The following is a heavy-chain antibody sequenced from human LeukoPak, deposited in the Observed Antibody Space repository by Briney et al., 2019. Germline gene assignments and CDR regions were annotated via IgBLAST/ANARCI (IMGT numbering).Heavy chain of an antibody. CDR2: ISGSGSDL. CDR3: ARSIGYYYTMDG. J-gene: IGHJ6*02. D-gene: IGHD3-22*01. Sequence: GGSLRLSCVACGFSFSDYYMSWIRQAPGRGLEWISYISGSGSDLYYADSVKGRFNISRDNANNSLYLQMNSLRAEDTAVYYCARSIGYYYTMDGWGQGTTVTVSS. CDR1: GFSFSDYY. V-gene: IGHV3-11*01.